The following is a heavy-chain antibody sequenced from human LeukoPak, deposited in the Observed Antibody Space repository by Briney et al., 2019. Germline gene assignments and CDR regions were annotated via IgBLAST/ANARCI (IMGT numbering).Heavy chain of an antibody. Sequence: GRSLRLSCAASGFTFDDYAMHWVRQAPGKGLEWVSGISWNSGSIGYADSVKGRFTISRDNAKNSLYLQMNSLRAEDTALYYCAKDNHCGGDCHSGGYYYGMDVWGQGTTVTVSS. D-gene: IGHD2-21*02. CDR1: GFTFDDYA. CDR3: AKDNHCGGDCHSGGYYYGMDV. V-gene: IGHV3-9*01. CDR2: ISWNSGSI. J-gene: IGHJ6*02.